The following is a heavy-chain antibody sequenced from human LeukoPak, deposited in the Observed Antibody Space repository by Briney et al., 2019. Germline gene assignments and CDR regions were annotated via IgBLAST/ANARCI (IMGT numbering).Heavy chain of an antibody. CDR1: GFTFDDYA. CDR2: ISWNSGSI. CDR3: ARTRITMVRGVGPIGMDV. J-gene: IGHJ6*02. V-gene: IGHV3-9*01. D-gene: IGHD3-10*01. Sequence: PGGSLRLSCAASGFTFDDYAMHWVRQAPGKGLEWVSGISWNSGSIGYADSVKGRFTISRDNAKNTLYLQMNSLRAEDTAVYYCARTRITMVRGVGPIGMDVWGQGTTVTVSS.